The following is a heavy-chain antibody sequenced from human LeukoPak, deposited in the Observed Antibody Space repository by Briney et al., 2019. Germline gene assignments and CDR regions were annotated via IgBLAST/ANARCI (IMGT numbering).Heavy chain of an antibody. J-gene: IGHJ6*03. Sequence: KASETLSLTCAVYGGSFSGYYWSWIRQPAGKGLEWIGRIYTSGSTNYNPSLKSRVTMSVDTSKNQFSLKLSSVTAADTAVYYCARGAYCGGDCYLGQGYYYYYYMDVWGKGTTVTISS. V-gene: IGHV4-59*10. CDR1: GGSFSGYY. CDR2: IYTSGST. D-gene: IGHD2-21*02. CDR3: ARGAYCGGDCYLGQGYYYYYYMDV.